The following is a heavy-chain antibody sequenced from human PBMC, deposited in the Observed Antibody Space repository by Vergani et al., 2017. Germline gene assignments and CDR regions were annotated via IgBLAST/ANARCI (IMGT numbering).Heavy chain of an antibody. CDR2: IKSDGSIT. Sequence: EVQLVESGGGLVQPGGSLRLSCSASGFSFNSYWMHWVRQVPGKRLLWVSRIKSDGSITAYADSVKGRFTISRDNAQNTLYLQMNSLRVEDTGVYYCARARCIETCYMSNWLDSWGQGTLVTVSS. V-gene: IGHV3-74*03. CDR1: GFSFNSYW. J-gene: IGHJ5*01. CDR3: ARARCIETCYMSNWLDS. D-gene: IGHD3-9*01.